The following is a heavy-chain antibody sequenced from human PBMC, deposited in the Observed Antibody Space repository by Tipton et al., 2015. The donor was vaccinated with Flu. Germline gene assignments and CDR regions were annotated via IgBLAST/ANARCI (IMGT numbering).Heavy chain of an antibody. D-gene: IGHD1-1*01. J-gene: IGHJ4*02. CDR3: TRQLEAATRSSS. Sequence: TLSLTCTVSGGSISSYYWSWIRQPPGKGLEWIGYIYYSGSTNYNPSLKSRVTISVDTSKNQFSLKLSSVTVADTAVYYCTRQLEAATRSSSWGQGTLVTVSS. CDR2: IYYSGST. CDR1: GGSISSYY. V-gene: IGHV4-59*08.